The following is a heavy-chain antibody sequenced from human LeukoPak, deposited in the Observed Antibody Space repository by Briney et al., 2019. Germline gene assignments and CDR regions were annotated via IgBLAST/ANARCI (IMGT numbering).Heavy chain of an antibody. CDR1: GGSISSSSYY. CDR2: IYYSGST. V-gene: IGHV4-39*01. CDR3: ASHLIWGSSWYFDL. Sequence: SETLSLTCTVSGGSISSSSYYWGWIRQPPGKGLEWIGSIYYSGSTYYKTSLKSRVTISVDTSKNQFSLKLNSVTAADTAVYYCASHLIWGSSWYFDLWGRGTLVAVSS. D-gene: IGHD3-16*01. J-gene: IGHJ2*01.